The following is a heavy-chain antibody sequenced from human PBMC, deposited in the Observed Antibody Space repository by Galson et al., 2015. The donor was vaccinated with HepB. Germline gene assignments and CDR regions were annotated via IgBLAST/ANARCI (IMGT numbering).Heavy chain of an antibody. CDR2: ISPSGVTM. CDR3: ARTGDSHIRAPLQGFAFDI. J-gene: IGHJ3*02. V-gene: IGHV3-11*01. CDR1: GFDFSDYY. D-gene: IGHD5-12*01. Sequence: SLRLSCAGSGFDFSDYYMSWVRQAPGEGPEWISYISPSGVTMYYADSVQDRFTISRDNAENSLFLQMQSLRVEDTAVYYCARTGDSHIRAPLQGFAFDIWGHGTVVTVSS.